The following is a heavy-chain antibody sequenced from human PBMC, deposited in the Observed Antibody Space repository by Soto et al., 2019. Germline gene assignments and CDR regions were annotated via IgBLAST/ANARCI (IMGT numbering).Heavy chain of an antibody. CDR3: ARTVFP. CDR1: GGSISSGGYY. J-gene: IGHJ5*02. V-gene: IGHV4-31*03. CDR2: IYYIGST. Sequence: QVQLQESGPGLVKPSQTLSLTCTVSGGSISSGGYYWNWIRQHPGKGLEWIGYIYYIGSTSYNPSLNSRVTTSLATSKNQFSLRLRSVTAAYTPVYYCARTVFPWRPGTLVTFSS. D-gene: IGHD4-4*01.